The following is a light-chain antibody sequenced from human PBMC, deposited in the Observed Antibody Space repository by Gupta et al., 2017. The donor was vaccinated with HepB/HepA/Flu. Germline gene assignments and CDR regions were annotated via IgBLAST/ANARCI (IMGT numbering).Light chain of an antibody. Sequence: QSALTQPASVSGSPGPSITISCTGTSSDVGGYNYVSWYQQHPGKAPKLMIYDVSNRPSGVSNRFSGSKSGNTAFLTISGLQAEDEADYYCSSYTSSSTLLVFGGGTKLTVL. CDR2: DVS. CDR3: SSYTSSSTLLV. V-gene: IGLV2-14*01. J-gene: IGLJ2*01. CDR1: SSDVGGYNY.